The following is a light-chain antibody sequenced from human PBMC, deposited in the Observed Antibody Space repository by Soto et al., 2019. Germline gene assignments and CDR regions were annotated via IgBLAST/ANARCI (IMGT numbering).Light chain of an antibody. CDR3: QQRSNRPRFT. J-gene: IGKJ3*01. V-gene: IGKV3-11*01. CDR1: QSVSSY. CDR2: GAS. Sequence: EIVLTQSPATLSLSPVERATLSCMASQSVSSYLAWYQQKPGQAPRLLIYGASTRATGIPARFSGSGSGTDFTLSISSLEPEDFAVYYCQQRSNRPRFTFGPGTKVDIK.